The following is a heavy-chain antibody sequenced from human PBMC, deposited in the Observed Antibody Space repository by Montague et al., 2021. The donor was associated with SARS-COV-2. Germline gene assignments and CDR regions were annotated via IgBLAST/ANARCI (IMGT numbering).Heavy chain of an antibody. CDR2: RYENGAT. CDR1: GFSISSGYY. V-gene: IGHV4-38-2*02. Sequence: SETRSLTCSVSGFSISSGYYWGWIRQTPGKGLEWIGSRYENGATXXSPXXXRPVTILLDTSKNQFSLSLTSVTAADTAVYYCARSGVGIFDFSYFDSWGQGSLVIVSS. D-gene: IGHD3-3*01. CDR3: ARSGVGIFDFSYFDS. J-gene: IGHJ4*02.